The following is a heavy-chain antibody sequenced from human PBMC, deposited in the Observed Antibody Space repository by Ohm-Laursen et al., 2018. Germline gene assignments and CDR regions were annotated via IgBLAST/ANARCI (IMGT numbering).Heavy chain of an antibody. J-gene: IGHJ4*02. D-gene: IGHD6-13*01. CDR2: IYTSGST. CDR1: GGSFSGYY. CDR3: ARDRGSSWRNFDY. Sequence: GTLSLTCAVYGGSFSGYYWSWIRQPAGKGLEGIGRIYTSGSTNYNPSLKSRVTMSVDTSKNQFSLKLSSVTAADTAVYYCARDRGSSWRNFDYWGQGTLVTVSS. V-gene: IGHV4-4*07.